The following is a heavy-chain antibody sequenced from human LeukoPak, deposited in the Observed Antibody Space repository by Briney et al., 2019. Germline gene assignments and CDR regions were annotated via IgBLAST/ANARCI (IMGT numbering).Heavy chain of an antibody. CDR3: ASSSLKRKERIVGAPLGY. Sequence: ASVKVSCKASGYTFTSYDINWVRQATGQGLEWMGWMNPNSGNTGYAQKFQGRVTMTRNTSISTAYMELSSLRSEDTAVYYCASSSLKRKERIVGAPLGYWGQGTLVTVSS. D-gene: IGHD1-26*01. J-gene: IGHJ4*02. V-gene: IGHV1-8*01. CDR1: GYTFTSYD. CDR2: MNPNSGNT.